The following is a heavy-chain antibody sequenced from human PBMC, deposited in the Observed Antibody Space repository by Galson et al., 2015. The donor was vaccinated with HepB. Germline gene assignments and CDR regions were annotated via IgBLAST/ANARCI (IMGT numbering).Heavy chain of an antibody. CDR2: IGSKANTYAT. CDR1: GFTFSGYA. CDR3: SRLGDLSGYSCS. J-gene: IGHJ4*02. Sequence: SLRLSCAGSGFTFSGYAMHWVRQTSGKGLEWIGRIGSKANTYATSYKASVKGRFTISRDDSKDTAYLQMNSLRTEDTAVYYCSRLGDLSGYSCSWGQGTLVTVSS. V-gene: IGHV3-73*01. D-gene: IGHD5-18*01.